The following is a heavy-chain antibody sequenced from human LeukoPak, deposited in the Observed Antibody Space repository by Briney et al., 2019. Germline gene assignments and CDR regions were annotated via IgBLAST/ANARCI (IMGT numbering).Heavy chain of an antibody. CDR2: TYYRSKWYN. CDR1: GDSVSSNSVA. Sequence: SQTLSLTCAISGDSVSSNSVAWNWIRQSPSRGLEWLGRTYYRSKWYNDYAVSVKSRITINPDTSKNQFSLQLNSVTPEDTAVYYCARASNIVATPFDYWGQGTLVTVSS. J-gene: IGHJ4*02. CDR3: ARASNIVATPFDY. V-gene: IGHV6-1*01. D-gene: IGHD5-12*01.